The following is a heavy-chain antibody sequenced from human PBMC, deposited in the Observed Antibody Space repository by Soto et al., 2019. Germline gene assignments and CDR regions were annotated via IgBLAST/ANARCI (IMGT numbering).Heavy chain of an antibody. CDR3: ARRFGYCSSTRCPPRAGYYYYYGMDV. V-gene: IGHV5-10-1*01. CDR1: GYSFTSYW. J-gene: IGHJ6*02. CDR2: IDPSDSYT. Sequence: GESLKISCKGSGYSFTSYWISWVRQMPGKGLEWMGRIDPSDSYTNYSPSFQGHVTISADKSISTAYLQWSSLKASDTAMYYCARRFGYCSSTRCPPRAGYYYYYGMDVWGQGTTVTVSS. D-gene: IGHD2-2*01.